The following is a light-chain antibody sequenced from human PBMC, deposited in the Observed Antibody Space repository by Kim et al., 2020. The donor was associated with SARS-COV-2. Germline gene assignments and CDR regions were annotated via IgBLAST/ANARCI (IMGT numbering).Light chain of an antibody. V-gene: IGKV1-33*01. Sequence: SASVGDRVTITCQASQDIANYLNLYQQKPGKAPKVLIYDASSLETGVPSRFSGRGFGTHFTFAITNLQPEDFGTYYCQQYEDFPYTFGQGTKLEI. J-gene: IGKJ2*01. CDR2: DAS. CDR3: QQYEDFPYT. CDR1: QDIANY.